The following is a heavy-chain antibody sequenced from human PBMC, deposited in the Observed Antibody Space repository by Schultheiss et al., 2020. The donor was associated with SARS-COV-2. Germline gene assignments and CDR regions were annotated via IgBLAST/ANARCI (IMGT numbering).Heavy chain of an antibody. Sequence: GGSLRLSCAASGFTFSYYEMNWVRQAPGKGLEWVSYISSSGSTIYYADSVKGRFTISRDNGKNSLYLQMNSLRVEDTAVYYCARDRQYYGSGISDAFDIWGQGTMVTVSS. CDR3: ARDRQYYGSGISDAFDI. CDR1: GFTFSYYE. J-gene: IGHJ3*02. CDR2: ISSSGSTI. D-gene: IGHD3-10*01. V-gene: IGHV3-48*03.